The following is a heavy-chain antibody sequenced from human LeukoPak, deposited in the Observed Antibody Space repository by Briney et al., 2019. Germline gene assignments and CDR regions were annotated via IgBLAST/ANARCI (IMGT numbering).Heavy chain of an antibody. CDR3: ARQGYQLYDY. V-gene: IGHV4-34*01. CDR2: IYYSGST. D-gene: IGHD2-2*01. J-gene: IGHJ4*02. CDR1: GGSFSGYY. Sequence: SETLSLTCAVYGGSFSGYYWSWIRQPPGKGLEWIGSIYYSGSTYYNPSLKSRVTISVDTSKNQFSLKLSSVTAADTAVYYCARQGYQLYDYWGQGTLVTVSS.